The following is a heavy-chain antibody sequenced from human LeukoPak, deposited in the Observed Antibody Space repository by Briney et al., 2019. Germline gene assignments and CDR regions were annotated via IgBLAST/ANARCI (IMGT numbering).Heavy chain of an antibody. Sequence: ASVKVSCKASGGTFSSYAISWVRQAPGQGLEWMGWMNPNSGNTGYAQKFQGRVTMTRNTSISTAYMELSSLRSEDTAVYYCARESHSSSCSWFDPWGQGTLVTVSS. J-gene: IGHJ5*02. D-gene: IGHD6-13*01. CDR2: MNPNSGNT. CDR1: GGTFSSYA. V-gene: IGHV1-8*02. CDR3: ARESHSSSCSWFDP.